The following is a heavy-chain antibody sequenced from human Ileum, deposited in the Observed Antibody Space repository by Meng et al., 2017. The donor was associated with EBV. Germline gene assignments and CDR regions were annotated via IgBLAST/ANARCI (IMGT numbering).Heavy chain of an antibody. CDR3: ASNGDEVDY. CDR2: ISTFNGNT. Sequence: QVQLVQSGGEVKKAGASVKVSCKASGYTFINNGFSWVRQAPGQGLEWMGWISTFNGNTNYAQKFQGRLTVTTDTSTNTAYMELRNLRSDDTAVYYCASNGDEVDYWGQGTLVTVSS. CDR1: GYTFINNG. V-gene: IGHV1-18*01. J-gene: IGHJ4*02. D-gene: IGHD4-17*01.